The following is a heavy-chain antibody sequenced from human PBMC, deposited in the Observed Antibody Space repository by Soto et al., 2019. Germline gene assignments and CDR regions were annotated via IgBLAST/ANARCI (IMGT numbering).Heavy chain of an antibody. D-gene: IGHD3-16*02. CDR1: GFPFSFYS. J-gene: IGHJ3*02. V-gene: IGHV3-48*01. CDR3: VRDYQYGFDM. CDR2: IISTSSAM. Sequence: PGGSLRLSCAASGFPFSFYSMSWVRQAPGKGLEWISYIISTSSAMYYADSVKGRFTISRDNARKSLYLQMNSLIVDDTAVYYCVRDYQYGFDMWGQGTMVTVSS.